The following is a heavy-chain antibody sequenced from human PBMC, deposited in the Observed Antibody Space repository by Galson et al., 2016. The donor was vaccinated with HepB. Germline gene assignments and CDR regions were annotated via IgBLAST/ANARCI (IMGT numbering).Heavy chain of an antibody. V-gene: IGHV3-23*01. Sequence: SLRLSCAASGFNFNNFAMSWVRQGPGRGLEWVSAISDGGHRKYYAASVKGRFTVSRDNSKNTVWLQMNSLRAEDTAVYYCAKDPDSGRNCAADSWGQGTLVTGS. CDR1: GFNFNNFA. CDR2: ISDGGHRK. CDR3: AKDPDSGRNCAADS. J-gene: IGHJ4*02. D-gene: IGHD1-26*01.